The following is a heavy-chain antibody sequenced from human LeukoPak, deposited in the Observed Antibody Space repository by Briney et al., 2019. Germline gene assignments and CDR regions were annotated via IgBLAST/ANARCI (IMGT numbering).Heavy chain of an antibody. V-gene: IGHV3-23*01. Sequence: PGGSLRLSCAASGFTFSSYAMSWVRQAPGNGLEWVSSISGSVGSTYYADSVKGRFTISRDNSKNTLYLQMNSLTAEDTAVYYCAKDRLEWELSAFDYWGQGTLVTVSS. CDR2: ISGSVGST. CDR1: GFTFSSYA. J-gene: IGHJ4*02. D-gene: IGHD1-26*01. CDR3: AKDRLEWELSAFDY.